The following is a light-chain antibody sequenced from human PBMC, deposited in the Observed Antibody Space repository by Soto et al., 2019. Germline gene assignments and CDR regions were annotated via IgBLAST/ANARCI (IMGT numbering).Light chain of an antibody. Sequence: GDIVLITCRASQSISSWLAWYQQKPGKAPKLLIYKASSLESGVPSRFGGSGSGTEFTLTISSLQPDDFATYYCQHYNSYSEAFGQGTKVDIK. CDR1: QSISSW. CDR3: QHYNSYSEA. V-gene: IGKV1-5*03. J-gene: IGKJ1*01. CDR2: KAS.